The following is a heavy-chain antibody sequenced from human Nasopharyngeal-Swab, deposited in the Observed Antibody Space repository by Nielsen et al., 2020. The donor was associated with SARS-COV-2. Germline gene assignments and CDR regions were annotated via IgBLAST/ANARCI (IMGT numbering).Heavy chain of an antibody. Sequence: GESLKISCAASGFTFSNAWMSWVRQAPGKGLEWVGRIKSKTDGGTTDYAAPVKGRFTISRDDSKHTLYLQMNSLKTEDTAVYYCTTDGGWFGESDGDFDYWGQGTLVTVSS. CDR3: TTDGGWFGESDGDFDY. CDR2: IKSKTDGGTT. J-gene: IGHJ4*02. V-gene: IGHV3-15*01. D-gene: IGHD3-10*01. CDR1: GFTFSNAW.